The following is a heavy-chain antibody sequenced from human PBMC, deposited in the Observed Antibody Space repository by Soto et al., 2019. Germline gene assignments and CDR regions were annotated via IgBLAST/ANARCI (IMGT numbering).Heavy chain of an antibody. D-gene: IGHD1-26*01. V-gene: IGHV4-39*01. Sequence: XETLLLTCPVAGFSVSSSSYYWVWIRQPPGKGLEWIGSIYYSGTTYYNPSLKSRVTISVDTSKNQFSLKLRSVTAADTAVYYCARQSPDYLGSVGWFEPWGQGTLVTV. J-gene: IGHJ5*02. CDR3: ARQSPDYLGSVGWFEP. CDR2: IYYSGTT. CDR1: GFSVSSSSYY.